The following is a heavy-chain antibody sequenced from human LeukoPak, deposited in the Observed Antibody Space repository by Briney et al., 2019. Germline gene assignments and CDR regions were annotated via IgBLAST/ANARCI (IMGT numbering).Heavy chain of an antibody. CDR3: ARTSYDFWSGYNH. V-gene: IGHV4-34*01. J-gene: IGHJ5*02. CDR1: GGSFSGYY. Sequence: SETLSLTCAVYGGSFSGYYWSWIRQPPGKGLEWIGEINHSGSTNYNPSLKSRVTISVDTSKNQFSLKLSYVTAADTAVYYCARTSYDFWSGYNHWGQGTLVTVSS. CDR2: INHSGST. D-gene: IGHD3-3*01.